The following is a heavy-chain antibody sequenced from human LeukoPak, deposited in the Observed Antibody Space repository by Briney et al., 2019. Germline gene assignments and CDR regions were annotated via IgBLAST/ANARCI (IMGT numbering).Heavy chain of an antibody. V-gene: IGHV3-48*03. CDR2: ISSSGSTI. CDR1: GFTFSSYE. J-gene: IGHJ4*02. D-gene: IGHD3-10*01. Sequence: GGSLRLSCAASGFTFSSYEMNWVRQAPGKGLEWVSYISSSGSTIYYADSVKGRFTISRDNAKNSLYLQMNSLRAEDTAVYYCAREEGSGSYVTSRHFDYWGQGTLVTVSS. CDR3: AREEGSGSYVTSRHFDY.